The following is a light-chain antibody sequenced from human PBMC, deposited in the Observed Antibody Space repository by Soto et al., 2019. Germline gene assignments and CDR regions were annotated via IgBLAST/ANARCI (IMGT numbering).Light chain of an antibody. CDR1: SSDIGAGYD. CDR2: GNT. V-gene: IGLV1-40*01. CDR3: QSYDSSLSGSGV. Sequence: QAVVTQPPSVSGAPGQRVTISCTGSSSDIGAGYDVHWYQQLPGAALKLLIYGNTNRPSGVPDRFSGSKSGTSASLAITGLQAEDEAHYYCQSYDSSLSGSGVFGTGTKVTVL. J-gene: IGLJ1*01.